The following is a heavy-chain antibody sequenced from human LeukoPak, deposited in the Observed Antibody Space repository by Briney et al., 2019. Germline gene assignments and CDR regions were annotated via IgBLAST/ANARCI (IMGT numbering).Heavy chain of an antibody. J-gene: IGHJ6*02. V-gene: IGHV3-30*18. CDR2: ISYDGSNK. CDR3: VKSHGPGIWYYYGMDV. CDR1: GFTFSSYG. D-gene: IGHD2/OR15-2a*01. Sequence: GGSLRLSCAASGFTFSSYGMHWVRQAPGKGLEWVAVISYDGSNKYYADSVKGRFTISRDNSKNTLYLQMNSLRAEDTAVYYCVKSHGPGIWYYYGMDVWGQGTTVTVSS.